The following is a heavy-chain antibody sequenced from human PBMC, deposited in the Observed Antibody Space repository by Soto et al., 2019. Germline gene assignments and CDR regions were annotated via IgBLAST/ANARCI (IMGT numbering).Heavy chain of an antibody. Sequence: SETLSLTCIVSGYSITAGGYYWSWIRHHPGKGLEWIGSFYSSGSIIYNPSLRSRVSISGDTSSNQFSMSLTSVTAADTARYYCARMYSSGSGWFHPWGQGTLVTVSS. D-gene: IGHD6-19*01. V-gene: IGHV4-31*03. CDR2: FYSSGSI. J-gene: IGHJ5*02. CDR3: ARMYSSGSGWFHP. CDR1: GYSITAGGYY.